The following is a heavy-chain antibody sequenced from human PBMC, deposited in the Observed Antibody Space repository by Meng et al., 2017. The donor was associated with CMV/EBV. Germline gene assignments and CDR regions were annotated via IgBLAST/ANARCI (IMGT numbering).Heavy chain of an antibody. V-gene: IGHV1-46*01. CDR1: GITFTSYY. CDR3: ARESGSVGDY. J-gene: IGHJ4*02. Sequence: QGQLGEGGGESKNAGALVKVPSKQSGITFTSYYMHWVGRAPGQGLEWMGIINPNGGSTSYAQKFQSRVTMTRDTSTSTVYMELSSLRSEDTAVYYCARESGSVGDYWGQGTLVTVSS. D-gene: IGHD1-26*01. CDR2: INPNGGST.